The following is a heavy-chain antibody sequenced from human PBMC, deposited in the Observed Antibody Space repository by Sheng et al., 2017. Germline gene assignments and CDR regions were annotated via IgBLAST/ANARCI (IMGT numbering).Heavy chain of an antibody. V-gene: IGHV3-7*01. CDR3: ARDRRGYSGYETDWYMDV. J-gene: IGHJ6*03. Sequence: EVQLVESGGGLVQPGGSLRLSCAASGFTFSSYWMSWVRQAPGKGLEWVANIKQDGSEKYYVDSVKGRFTISRDNAKNSLYLQMNSLRAEDTAVYYCARDRRGYSGYETDWYMDVWGKGTTVTVSS. D-gene: IGHD5-12*01. CDR1: GFTFSSYW. CDR2: IKQDGSEK.